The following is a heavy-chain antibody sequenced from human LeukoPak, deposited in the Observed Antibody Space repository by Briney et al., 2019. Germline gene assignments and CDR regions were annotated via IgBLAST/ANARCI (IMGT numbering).Heavy chain of an antibody. D-gene: IGHD3-3*01. CDR1: GYTFTGYY. CDR3: ASGRTIFGVVIMPLDY. CDR2: ISAYNGNT. J-gene: IGHJ4*02. V-gene: IGHV1-18*04. Sequence: GASVKVSCKASGYTFTGYYMHWVRQAPGQGLEWMGWISAYNGNTNYAQKLQGRVTMTTDTSTSTAYMELRSLRSDDTAVYYCASGRTIFGVVIMPLDYWGQGTLVTVSS.